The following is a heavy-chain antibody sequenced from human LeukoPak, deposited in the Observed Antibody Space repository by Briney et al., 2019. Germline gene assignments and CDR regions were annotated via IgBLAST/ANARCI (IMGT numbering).Heavy chain of an antibody. V-gene: IGHV3-9*01. J-gene: IGHJ6*03. CDR2: ISWNSGSI. CDR1: GFTFDDYA. Sequence: PGRSLRLSCAASGFTFDDYAMHWVRQAPGKGLEWVSGISWNSGSIGYADSVKGRFTISRDNAKNSLYLQMNSLRAEDTASYYCAKGGLTGTYKMYYMDVWGKGTTVTVSS. D-gene: IGHD1-26*01. CDR3: AKGGLTGTYKMYYMDV.